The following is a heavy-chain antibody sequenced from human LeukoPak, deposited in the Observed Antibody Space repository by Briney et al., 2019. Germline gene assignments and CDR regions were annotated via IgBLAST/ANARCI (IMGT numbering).Heavy chain of an antibody. V-gene: IGHV3-48*03. CDR1: GFTFSSYE. J-gene: IGHJ5*02. CDR2: ISSSGSTI. Sequence: GGSLRLSCAASGFTFSSYEMNWVRQAPGKGLEWVSYISSSGSTIYYADSVKGRFTISRDNAKNSLYLQMNSLRAEDTAVYYCARDVAGWFDPWGQGTLVTVSS. CDR3: ARDVAGWFDP.